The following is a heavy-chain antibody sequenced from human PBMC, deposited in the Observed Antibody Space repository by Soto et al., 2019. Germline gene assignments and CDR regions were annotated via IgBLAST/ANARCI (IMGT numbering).Heavy chain of an antibody. V-gene: IGHV3-23*01. CDR2: ISGSDGKT. Sequence: LRLSCAASGFSFGSYALSWVRQAPGKGLEWVSTISGSDGKTFYADSVKGRLSISRDTSQSTLYLQMNSLRADDTAMYYCARWSYLDYWGQGTRVTVSS. J-gene: IGHJ4*02. D-gene: IGHD3-3*01. CDR1: GFSFGSYA. CDR3: ARWSYLDY.